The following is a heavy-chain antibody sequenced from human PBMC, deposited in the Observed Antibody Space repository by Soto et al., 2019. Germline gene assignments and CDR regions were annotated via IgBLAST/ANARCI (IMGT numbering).Heavy chain of an antibody. V-gene: IGHV4-4*01. CDR1: GGSISSSNW. D-gene: IGHD6-19*01. CDR3: ARGTGYSSGWARRFGMDV. J-gene: IGHJ6*02. CDR2: IYDSGST. Sequence: QVQLQESGPGLVKPSGTLFLTCAVSGGSISSSNWWSWVRQPPGKGLEWIGEIYDSGSTNYNPSLKSRVTISVDKAKDHFSLKLSSVTAAYTAVYCCARGTGYSSGWARRFGMDVWGQGTTVTVSS.